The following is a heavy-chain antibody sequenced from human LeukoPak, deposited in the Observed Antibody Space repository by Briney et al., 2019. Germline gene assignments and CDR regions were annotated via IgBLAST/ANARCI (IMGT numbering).Heavy chain of an antibody. V-gene: IGHV3-23*01. CDR1: GFAFSGYA. Sequence: GGSLRLSCTVSGFAFSGYAMSWVRQAPGKGPEWVSSIGARGDVTYSADSVKGRFTISRDNSKRTLFLQMNSLRAEDTAVYYCAKVHYTASFPGSFPGRNYFDSWGQDPWSPSPQ. CDR3: AKVHYTASFPGSFPGRNYFDS. J-gene: IGHJ4*01. D-gene: IGHD1-26*01. CDR2: IGARGDVT.